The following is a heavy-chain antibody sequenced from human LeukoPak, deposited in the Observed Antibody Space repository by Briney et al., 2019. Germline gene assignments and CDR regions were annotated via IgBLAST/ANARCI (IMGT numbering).Heavy chain of an antibody. CDR2: ISGDGRTT. CDR3: ARGGSPFY. V-gene: IGHV3-74*01. D-gene: IGHD3-10*01. CDR1: GFTFSSSW. J-gene: IGHJ4*02. Sequence: GGSLRLSCAASGFTFSSSWLHWVRHVPGKGLEWVSRISGDGRTTTYADSVEGRFLISRDNAKNTVYLQMNSLTAEDTAMYYCARGGSPFYWGQGSLDTVSS.